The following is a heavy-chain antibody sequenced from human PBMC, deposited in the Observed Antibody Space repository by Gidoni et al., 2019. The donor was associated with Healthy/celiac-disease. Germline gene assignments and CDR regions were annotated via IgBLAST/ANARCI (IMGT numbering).Heavy chain of an antibody. V-gene: IGHV3-30-3*01. Sequence: QVQLVESEGGVVQPGRSLRLSCAASGFTFSSYAMHWVRQAPGKGLEWVAVISYDGSNKYYADSVKGRFTISRDNSKNTLYLQMNSLRAEDTAVYYCARVYYGSGSFDYWGQGTLVTVSS. D-gene: IGHD3-10*01. J-gene: IGHJ4*02. CDR1: GFTFSSYA. CDR3: ARVYYGSGSFDY. CDR2: ISYDGSNK.